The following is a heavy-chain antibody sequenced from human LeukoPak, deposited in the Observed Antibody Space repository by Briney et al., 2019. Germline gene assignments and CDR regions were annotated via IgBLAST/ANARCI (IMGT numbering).Heavy chain of an antibody. CDR2: ISGSGGST. J-gene: IGHJ4*02. D-gene: IGHD5-12*01. CDR3: ARAGLYGGSGLDY. CDR1: GFTFSSYA. V-gene: IGHV3-23*01. Sequence: PGGSLRLSCAASGFTFSSYAMSWVRQAPGKGLEWVSAISGSGGSTYYAESVKGRFTISRDNSKNTLYLQMNSLRAEGTAVYYCARAGLYGGSGLDYWGQGTLVTVSS.